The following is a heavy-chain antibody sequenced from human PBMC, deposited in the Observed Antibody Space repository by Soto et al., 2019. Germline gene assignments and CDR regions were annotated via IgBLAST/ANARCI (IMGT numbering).Heavy chain of an antibody. CDR2: IYPGDSDT. CDR1: GYSFTSYW. CDR3: ARLPSSAGWAQQLVPLWFDP. J-gene: IGHJ5*02. V-gene: IGHV5-51*01. D-gene: IGHD6-13*01. Sequence: GESLKISCKGSGYSFTSYWIGWVRQMHGKGLEWMGIIYPGDSDTRYSPSFQGQVTISADKSISTAYLQWSSLKASDTAMYYCARLPSSAGWAQQLVPLWFDPWGQGTLVTVSS.